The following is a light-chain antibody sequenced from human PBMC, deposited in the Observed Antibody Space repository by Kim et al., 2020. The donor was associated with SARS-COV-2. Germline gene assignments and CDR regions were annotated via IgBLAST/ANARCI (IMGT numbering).Light chain of an antibody. V-gene: IGLV4-69*01. Sequence: QPVLTQSPSASASLGASVKLTCTLNSGHTRYAIAWHQQLPDKGPHYLMRVNSDGSHKKGDGIPDRFSGSSSGAERHLIISNLQSDDEAVYYCQTWTVGTQVFGGGTQLTVL. J-gene: IGLJ3*02. CDR1: SGHTRYA. CDR3: QTWTVGTQV. CDR2: VNSDGSH.